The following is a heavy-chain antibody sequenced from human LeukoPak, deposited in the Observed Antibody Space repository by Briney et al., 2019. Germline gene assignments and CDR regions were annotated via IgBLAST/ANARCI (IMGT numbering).Heavy chain of an antibody. CDR1: GYSISNGYY. D-gene: IGHD2-2*03. Sequence: PSETLSLTCAVSGYSISNGYYWGWIRQPPGKGLEWIGYIYYSGSTYYNPSLKSRVTISVDTSKNQFSLKLSSVTAADTAVYYCARGAGFCSSTSCSDAFDIWGQGTMVTVSS. CDR2: IYYSGST. V-gene: IGHV4-38-2*01. J-gene: IGHJ3*02. CDR3: ARGAGFCSSTSCSDAFDI.